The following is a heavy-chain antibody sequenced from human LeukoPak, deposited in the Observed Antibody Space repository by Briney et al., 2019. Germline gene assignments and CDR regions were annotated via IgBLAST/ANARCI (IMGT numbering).Heavy chain of an antibody. CDR1: GGSISSGSYY. D-gene: IGHD3-9*01. CDR2: IYTSGST. CDR3: ARANDILTGPYYYYYGMDV. J-gene: IGHJ6*02. V-gene: IGHV4-61*02. Sequence: SQTLSLTCTVSGGSISSGSYYWSWIRQPAGKGLEWIGRIYTSGSTNYNPSLKSRVTISVDTSKNQFSLKLSSVTAADTAVYYCARANDILTGPYYYYYGMDVWGQGTTVTVFS.